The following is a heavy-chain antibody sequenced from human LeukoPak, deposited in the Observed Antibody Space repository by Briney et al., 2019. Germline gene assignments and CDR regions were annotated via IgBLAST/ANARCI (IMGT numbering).Heavy chain of an antibody. J-gene: IGHJ6*03. CDR2: IYYSGST. CDR3: ARDVTSYYYYYMDV. V-gene: IGHV4-59*12. Sequence: SETLSLTCTVSGGSISSYYWSWIRQPPGKGLEWIGYIYYSGSTYYNPSLKSRVTISVDTSKNQFSLKLSSVTAADTAVYYCARDVTSYYYYYMDVWGKGTTVTVSS. CDR1: GGSISSYY. D-gene: IGHD2-21*02.